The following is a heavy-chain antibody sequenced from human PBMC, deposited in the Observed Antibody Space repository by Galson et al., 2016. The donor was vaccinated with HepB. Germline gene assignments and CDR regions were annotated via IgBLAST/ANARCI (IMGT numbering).Heavy chain of an antibody. CDR3: ARAYGDYAYTDH. D-gene: IGHD4-17*01. J-gene: IGHJ4*02. CDR1: GFTFTDYT. Sequence: SLRLSCAASGFTFTDYTMNWFRLAPGQGLQWVSSISASHRFIHYVDLVKGRFAIFRDNAKNSLYLQMNSLRAEDTAVYYCARAYGDYAYTDHWGQGTQVIVSS. CDR2: ISASHRFI. V-gene: IGHV3-21*01.